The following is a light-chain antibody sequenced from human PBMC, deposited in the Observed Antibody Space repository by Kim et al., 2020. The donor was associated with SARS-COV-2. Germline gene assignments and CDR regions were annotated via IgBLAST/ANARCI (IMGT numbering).Light chain of an antibody. J-gene: IGKJ4*01. CDR1: QNINSY. CDR2: FAS. Sequence: DIQMTQSPSSVSASVGDRVTITCRASQNINSYLAWYQQKPGKAPKMLIYFASSLQTGVPSRFSGSGSGTDFTLTISSLQPEDCATYYCQQGKSFPLTFGGGTKLEI. CDR3: QQGKSFPLT. V-gene: IGKV1-12*01.